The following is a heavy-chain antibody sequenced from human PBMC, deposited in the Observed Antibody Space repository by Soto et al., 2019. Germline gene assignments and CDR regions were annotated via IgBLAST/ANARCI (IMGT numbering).Heavy chain of an antibody. V-gene: IGHV4-31*03. J-gene: IGHJ6*02. D-gene: IGHD7-27*01. Sequence: PSETLSLTCTVSGGSISSGGYYWTWIRQHPGKGLEWIGNIYYSGITYNSPSLKSRVTISVDTSKNQFSLKLNSVTAADTAVYYCARDPSLTSYSYYGMGVWGRGTKVTVYS. CDR2: IYYSGIT. CDR3: ARDPSLTSYSYYGMGV. CDR1: GGSISSGGYY.